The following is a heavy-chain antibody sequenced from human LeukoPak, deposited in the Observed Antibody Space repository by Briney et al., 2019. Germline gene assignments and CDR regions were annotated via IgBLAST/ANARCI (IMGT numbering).Heavy chain of an antibody. CDR1: GSIGGYY. J-gene: IGHJ3*02. D-gene: IGHD2-2*01. V-gene: IGHV4-4*09. CDR3: ARQKCTSASCLTKNAFDI. Sequence: SETLSLTCIVSGSIGGYYWSWIRQPPGKGLEWIGYIYTSGSTNYNPSLESRVTISVDTSKNQFSLDLSSVTAADTAVYYCARQKCTSASCLTKNAFDIWGQGTMVTVSS. CDR2: IYTSGST.